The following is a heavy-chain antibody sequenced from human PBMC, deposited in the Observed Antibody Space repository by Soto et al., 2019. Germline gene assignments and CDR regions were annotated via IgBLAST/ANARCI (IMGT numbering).Heavy chain of an antibody. CDR1: GGSFSGYY. Sequence: TSETLSLTCAVYGGSFSGYYWSRIRQPPGKGLEWIGEINHSGSTNYNPSLKSRVTISVDTSKNQFSLKLSSVTAADTAVYYCAGFGYCSSTSCPPIHPIPDYWGQGTLVTVSS. CDR3: AGFGYCSSTSCPPIHPIPDY. D-gene: IGHD2-2*03. CDR2: INHSGST. V-gene: IGHV4-34*01. J-gene: IGHJ4*02.